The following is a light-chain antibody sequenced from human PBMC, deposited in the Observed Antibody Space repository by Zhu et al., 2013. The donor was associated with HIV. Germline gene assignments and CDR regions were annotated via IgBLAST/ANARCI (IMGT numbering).Light chain of an antibody. CDR3: QQRGSRPPYT. V-gene: IGKV1-9*01. J-gene: IGKJ2*01. CDR1: QGISSY. Sequence: DIQLTQSPSFLSASVGDRVTITCRASQGISSYLAWYQQKPGKAPKLLIYAASTLQSGVPSRFSGSGSGTEFTLTISSLEPEDSAVYYCQQRGSRPPYTFGQGTILEIK. CDR2: AAS.